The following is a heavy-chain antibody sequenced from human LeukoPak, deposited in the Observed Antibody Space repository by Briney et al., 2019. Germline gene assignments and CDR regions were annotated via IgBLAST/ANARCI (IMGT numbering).Heavy chain of an antibody. Sequence: ASVKVSCKASGYTFTSYGISWVRQAPGQGLEWMGWISAYNGNTNYAQKLQGRVTMTTDTSTSTAYMGLRSLRSDDTAVYYCVRVLATLGYCSSTSCYLEGYGMDVWGQGTTVTVSS. D-gene: IGHD2-2*03. V-gene: IGHV1-18*01. J-gene: IGHJ6*02. CDR1: GYTFTSYG. CDR3: VRVLATLGYCSSTSCYLEGYGMDV. CDR2: ISAYNGNT.